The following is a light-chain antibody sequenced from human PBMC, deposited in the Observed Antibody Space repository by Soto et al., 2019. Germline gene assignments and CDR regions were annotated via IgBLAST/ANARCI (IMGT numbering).Light chain of an antibody. J-gene: IGLJ3*02. CDR1: NSNIGSNT. CDR2: NDN. Sequence: QSVLTQPPSASGTPGQRVTISCSGSNSNIGSNTVNWYQQLPGTAPKLLIYNDNQRPSGVLDRFSGSKSGTSASLAISGLQSEDEANYYCAAWDDSLIAFGVFGGGTKLTVL. CDR3: AAWDDSLIAFGV. V-gene: IGLV1-44*01.